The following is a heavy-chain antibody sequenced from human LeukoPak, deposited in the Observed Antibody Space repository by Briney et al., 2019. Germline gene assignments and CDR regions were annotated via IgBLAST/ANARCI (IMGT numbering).Heavy chain of an antibody. CDR2: ISDIGST. V-gene: IGHV4-59*08. D-gene: IGHD6-13*01. Sequence: SETLSLTCTVSGGSISSYYWSRIRQPPGKGLGWIAYISDIGSTNYNPSLKSRVTISVDTSKNQFSLKLRSVTAADTAVYYCARHGYSSSYGAFDIWGQGTMVTVSS. J-gene: IGHJ3*02. CDR3: ARHGYSSSYGAFDI. CDR1: GGSISSYY.